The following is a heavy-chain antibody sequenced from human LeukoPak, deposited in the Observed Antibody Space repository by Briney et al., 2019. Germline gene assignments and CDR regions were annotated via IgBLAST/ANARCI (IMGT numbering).Heavy chain of an antibody. CDR1: GCTFSSYA. Sequence: GSSVKVSCKASGCTFSSYAISWVRQAPGQGREWMGGIIPIFGTANYAQKFQGRVTITTDESTSTAYMELGSLRSEATPVYYCASDRGGGYSGYDLTIDYWGQGTLVTVSS. J-gene: IGHJ4*02. D-gene: IGHD5-12*01. CDR2: IIPIFGTA. V-gene: IGHV1-69*05. CDR3: ASDRGGGYSGYDLTIDY.